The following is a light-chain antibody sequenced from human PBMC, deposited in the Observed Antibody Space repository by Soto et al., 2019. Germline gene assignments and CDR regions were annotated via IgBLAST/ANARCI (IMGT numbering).Light chain of an antibody. Sequence: EIVLTQSPATLSLSPGERATLSCRASQSVNTYLAWYQQRPGQAPRLLMYDASNRATGIPARFSGRGSGTDFTLTIDSLEPEDFAVYYCQQRSNWPLTFGGGTKVAIK. J-gene: IGKJ4*01. CDR1: QSVNTY. CDR3: QQRSNWPLT. CDR2: DAS. V-gene: IGKV3-11*01.